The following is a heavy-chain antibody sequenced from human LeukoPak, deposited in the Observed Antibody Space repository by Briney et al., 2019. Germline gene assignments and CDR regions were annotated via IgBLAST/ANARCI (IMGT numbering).Heavy chain of an antibody. CDR2: ISGSGGST. V-gene: IGHV3-23*01. CDR3: ANPILTGYYNRGAFDI. CDR1: GFTFSSYG. Sequence: GGSLRLSCAASGFTFSSYGMSWVRQAPGKGLEWVSAISGSGGSTYYADSVKGRFTISRDNSKNTLYLQMNSLRAEDTAVYYCANPILTGYYNRGAFDIWGQGTMVTVSS. J-gene: IGHJ3*02. D-gene: IGHD3-9*01.